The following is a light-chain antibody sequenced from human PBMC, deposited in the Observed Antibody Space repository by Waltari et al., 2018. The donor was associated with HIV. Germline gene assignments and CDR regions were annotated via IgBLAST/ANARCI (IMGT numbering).Light chain of an antibody. CDR1: SPNIGSNI. CDR3: AAWDDSLNAWV. V-gene: IGLV1-44*01. Sequence: QSVLTQPPSASGTPGQRVSIPCSGSSPNIGSNIVNWYQQLPGTPPKLLIYSNNQRPSGVPDRFSGSKSGTSASLAISGLQSEDEADYYCAAWDDSLNAWVFGGGTKLTVL. J-gene: IGLJ3*02. CDR2: SNN.